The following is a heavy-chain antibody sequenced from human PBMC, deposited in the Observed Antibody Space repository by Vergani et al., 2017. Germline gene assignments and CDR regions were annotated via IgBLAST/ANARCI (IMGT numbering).Heavy chain of an antibody. D-gene: IGHD3-22*01. CDR2: ISSDGGST. CDR3: AGHKGTSAYYSGGFDY. CDR1: GFTFSSYV. Sequence: EVQLLESGGGLVQPGGSLRLSCAASGFTFSSYVITWGRQAPGKGLEWVSTISSDGGSTYYTDSVKGRFTISRDNSKNTLSLKMTSLTAGDTAIYYCAGHKGTSAYYSGGFDYGGQEILVTVSS. J-gene: IGHJ4*02. V-gene: IGHV3-23*01.